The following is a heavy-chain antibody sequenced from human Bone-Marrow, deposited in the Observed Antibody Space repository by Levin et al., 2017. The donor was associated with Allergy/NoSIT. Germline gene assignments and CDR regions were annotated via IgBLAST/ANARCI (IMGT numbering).Heavy chain of an antibody. J-gene: IGHJ6*02. CDR1: GFTFSDHY. Sequence: SCAVSGFTFSDHYMDWVRQAPGKGLEWVARSRNKDRGYTTEYAASVKGRFTISRDESKNSLHLQMNSLKPEDTAVYYCVRGYNGLDGCGQGTTVTVSS. CDR2: SRNKDRGYTT. D-gene: IGHD1-14*01. CDR3: VRGYNGLDG. V-gene: IGHV3-72*01.